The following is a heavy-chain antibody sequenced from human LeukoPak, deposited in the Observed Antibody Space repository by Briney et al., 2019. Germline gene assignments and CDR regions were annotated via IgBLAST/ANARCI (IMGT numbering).Heavy chain of an antibody. CDR1: GFTFSSYS. J-gene: IGHJ4*02. V-gene: IGHV3-21*01. CDR3: ASSYYDFWSGYYTDYFDY. Sequence: GGSLRLSCAASGFTFSSYSMNWVRQAPGKGLEWVSSISSSSSYIYYADSVKGRFTISRDNAKNSLYLQMNSLRAEDTAVYYCASSYYDFWSGYYTDYFDYWGQGTLVTVSS. CDR2: ISSSSSYI. D-gene: IGHD3-3*01.